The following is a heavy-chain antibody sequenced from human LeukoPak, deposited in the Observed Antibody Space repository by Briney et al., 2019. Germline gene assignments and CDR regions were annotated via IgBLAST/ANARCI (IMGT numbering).Heavy chain of an antibody. CDR2: IIPIFGTA. CDR3: ARDSDGHSSPGH. Sequence: GASVKVSCKASGGTFSSYAISWVRQAPGQGLEWMGGIIPIFGTANYAQKFQGRVTITADESTSTAYMELSSLRSEDTAVYYCARDSDGHSSPGHWGQGTLVTVSS. J-gene: IGHJ4*02. V-gene: IGHV1-69*13. D-gene: IGHD6-13*01. CDR1: GGTFSSYA.